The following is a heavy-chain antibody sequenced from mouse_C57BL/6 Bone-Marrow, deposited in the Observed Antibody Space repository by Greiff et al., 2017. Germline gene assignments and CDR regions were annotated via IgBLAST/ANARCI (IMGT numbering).Heavy chain of an antibody. J-gene: IGHJ4*01. CDR1: GYTFTSYW. D-gene: IGHD1-1*01. Sequence: QVQLQQPGAELVMPGASVKLSCKASGYTFTSYWMHWVKQRPGQGLEWIGEIDPSDSYTNYNQKFKGKSTLTVDKSSSTAYMQLSSLTSEDSAVYYCARFGDYCGSRLYYYARDYWGQGTSVTVSS. CDR2: IDPSDSYT. V-gene: IGHV1-69*01. CDR3: ARFGDYCGSRLYYYARDY.